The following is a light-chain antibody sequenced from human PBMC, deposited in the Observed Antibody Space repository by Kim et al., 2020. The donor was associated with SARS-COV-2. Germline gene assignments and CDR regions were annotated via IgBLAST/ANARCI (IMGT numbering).Light chain of an antibody. CDR1: QSISSW. Sequence: SASVGDTVTITCRASQSISSWLAWYQQKPGKAPKLLIYKASSLERGVPSRFSGSGSGTEFTLTISRLQPDYFATYYCQHYSPRWTFGQGTKVDIK. CDR2: KAS. V-gene: IGKV1-5*03. CDR3: QHYSPRWT. J-gene: IGKJ1*01.